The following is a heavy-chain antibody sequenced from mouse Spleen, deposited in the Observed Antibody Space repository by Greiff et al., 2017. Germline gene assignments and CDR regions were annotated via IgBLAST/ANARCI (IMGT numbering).Heavy chain of an antibody. CDR2: IYPGDGDT. CDR1: GYAFSSYW. D-gene: IGHD2-2*01. V-gene: IGHV1-80*01. Sequence: VQLQQSGAELVKPGASVKISCKASGYAFSSYWMNWVKQRPGKGLEWIGQIYPGDGDTNYNGKFKGKATLTADKSSSTAYMQLSSLTSEDSAVYFCARVWLRRDAMDYWGQGTSVTVSS. CDR3: ARVWLRRDAMDY. J-gene: IGHJ4*01.